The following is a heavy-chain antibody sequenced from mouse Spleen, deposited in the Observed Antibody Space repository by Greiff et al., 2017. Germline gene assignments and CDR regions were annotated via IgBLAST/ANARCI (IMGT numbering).Heavy chain of an antibody. D-gene: IGHD1-1*01. CDR2: IISNGGST. J-gene: IGHJ3*01. CDR1: GFTFSSYA. V-gene: IGHV5-6-2*01. CDR3: ARHYYDSSYWFAY. Sequence: EVQGVESGGGLVKPGGSLKLSCAATGFTFSSYAMSWVRQTPEKRLEWVAAIISNGGSTYYPDTVKDRFTISRDNAKNTLYLQMSSLRSEDTALYYCARHYYDSSYWFAYWGQGTLVTVS.